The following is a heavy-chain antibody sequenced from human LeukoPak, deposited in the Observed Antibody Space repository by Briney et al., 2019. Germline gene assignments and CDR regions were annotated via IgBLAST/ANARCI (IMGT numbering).Heavy chain of an antibody. CDR3: ARDLDDYGDYVGGW. CDR1: GYTFTSYG. Sequence: GASVKVSCKASGYTFTSYGISWVRQAPGQGLEWMGWISAYNGNTNYAQKLQGRVTMTTDTSTSTAYMELRSLRSDDTAVYYCARDLDDYGDYVGGWWGQGTLVTVSS. J-gene: IGHJ4*02. D-gene: IGHD4-17*01. CDR2: ISAYNGNT. V-gene: IGHV1-18*01.